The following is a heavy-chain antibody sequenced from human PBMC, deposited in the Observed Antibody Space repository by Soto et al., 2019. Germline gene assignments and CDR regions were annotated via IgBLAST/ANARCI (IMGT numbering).Heavy chain of an antibody. CDR2: ISHTDRLT. Sequence: EVQLAESGGDLVQPGGSLRLSCVGSGFTFSYYEMNWVRQAPGKGLERVAFISHTDRLTHYPDSVKGRFTISRDNAKNALYLEMTNLRVEDTDVYYGARDTGRASADLWGQGTLGSVSS. V-gene: IGHV3-48*03. CDR3: ARDTGRASADL. J-gene: IGHJ5*02. CDR1: GFTFSYYE. D-gene: IGHD6-13*01.